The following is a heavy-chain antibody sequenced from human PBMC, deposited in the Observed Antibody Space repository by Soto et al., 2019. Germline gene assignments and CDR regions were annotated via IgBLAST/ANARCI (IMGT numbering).Heavy chain of an antibody. V-gene: IGHV4-59*12. CDR1: GGSISSYY. CDR2: IYYSGST. CDR3: ARERPDGARLDP. D-gene: IGHD6-6*01. J-gene: IGHJ5*02. Sequence: SETLSLTCAVSGGSISSYYWSWIRQPPGKGLEWIGYIYYSGSTNYNPSLKSRVTISVDTSKNQFSLKLSSVTAADTAVYYCARERPDGARLDPWGQGTLVTVS.